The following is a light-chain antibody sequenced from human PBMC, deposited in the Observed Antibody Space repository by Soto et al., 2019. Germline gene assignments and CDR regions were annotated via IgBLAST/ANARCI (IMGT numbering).Light chain of an antibody. J-gene: IGLJ2*01. CDR1: SSNIGSNN. CDR2: SNN. Sequence: QSVLTQPHSASGTPGQRVTISCSGSSSNIGSNNVNWYQQLPGTAPKLLIYSNNQRPSGVPDRFSGSKSGTSASLAISGLQSEDEADYYCAAWDDSLNGVVFGGGTKLTVL. CDR3: AAWDDSLNGVV. V-gene: IGLV1-44*01.